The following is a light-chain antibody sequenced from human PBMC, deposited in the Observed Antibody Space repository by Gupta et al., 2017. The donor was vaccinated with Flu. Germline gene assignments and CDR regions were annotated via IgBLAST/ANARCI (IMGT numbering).Light chain of an antibody. V-gene: IGKV1-17*01. Sequence: IQMTQSPSSVSASVGDRVTITCRASQDIESDLGWYHQQPGKAPKRLIYAASTLQSGVPPRFSGAGSGTEFTLTIRSLKPVEFGTYDCLQNKTLWMFGQGTKVEVK. CDR1: QDIESD. CDR3: LQNKTLWM. CDR2: AAS. J-gene: IGKJ1*01.